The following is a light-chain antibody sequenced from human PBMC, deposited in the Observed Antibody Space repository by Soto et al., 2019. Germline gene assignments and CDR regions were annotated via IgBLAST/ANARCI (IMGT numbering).Light chain of an antibody. Sequence: QSVLTQPPSASGSPGQSVAISCTGTSSDVGGYEYVSWHQQHPGKAPKVIIYEVSKRPSGVPDRFSGSKSGNTASLTVSGLQAEDEADYYCSSYAGSNNFGVVFGGGTKVTVL. V-gene: IGLV2-8*01. CDR1: SSDVGGYEY. CDR3: SSYAGSNNFGVV. CDR2: EVS. J-gene: IGLJ2*01.